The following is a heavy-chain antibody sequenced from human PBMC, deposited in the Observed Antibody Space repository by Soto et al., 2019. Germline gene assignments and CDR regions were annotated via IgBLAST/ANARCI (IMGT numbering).Heavy chain of an antibody. J-gene: IGHJ5*02. CDR2: MSGSGGST. Sequence: GGSLRLSCAASGFTLCSYAMSWGSKGPAKGLEWVSAMSGSGGSTYYADSVKGRFTISRDNSKNTLYLQMNSLRAEDTAVYYCAKFSGSSWYRNWFDPWGQGTLGAVSS. V-gene: IGHV3-23*01. CDR3: AKFSGSSWYRNWFDP. D-gene: IGHD6-13*01. CDR1: GFTLCSYA.